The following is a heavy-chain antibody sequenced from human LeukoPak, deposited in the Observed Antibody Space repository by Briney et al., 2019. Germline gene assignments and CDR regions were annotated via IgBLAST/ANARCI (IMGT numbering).Heavy chain of an antibody. CDR1: GYTFSSYA. D-gene: IGHD2-2*01. J-gene: IGHJ5*02. CDR3: ARGRDQLPMGDWFDP. CDR2: INAGNGNT. V-gene: IGHV1-3*01. Sequence: ASVKVSCKASGYTFSSYAIHWVRQAPGQRLEWMGWINAGNGNTKYSQKFQGRVTITRDTSASTAYMDLYSLRSEDTAIYYCARGRDQLPMGDWFDPWGQGTLVTVSS.